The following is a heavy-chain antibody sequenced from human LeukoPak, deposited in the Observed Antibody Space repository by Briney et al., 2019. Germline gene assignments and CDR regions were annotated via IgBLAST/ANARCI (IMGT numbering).Heavy chain of an antibody. J-gene: IGHJ3*01. V-gene: IGHV1-18*01. CDR1: GYTFTSYG. CDR3: ARSHFYESSGYLTL. D-gene: IGHD3-22*01. CDR2: ISAYNGNT. Sequence: ASVKVSCKASGYTFTSYGINWVRQAPGQGLEWMGWISAYNGNTNYAQKLQGRVTMTTDTSTSTAYLDLRSLRSDDTAMYYCARSHFYESSGYLTLWGQGTMVTVSS.